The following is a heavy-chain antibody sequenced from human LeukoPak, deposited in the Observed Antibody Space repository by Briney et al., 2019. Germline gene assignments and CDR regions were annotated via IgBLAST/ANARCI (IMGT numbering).Heavy chain of an antibody. Sequence: SETLSLTCTVSGGSIKSYYWSWIRQPPGKGLQWIGCIHYSGSTNYNPSLKSRVTISVDTSKNQFSLKLSSVTAADTAVYYCGRDLEENGVTHWGLGTLVTVSS. CDR2: IHYSGST. CDR1: GGSIKSYY. J-gene: IGHJ4*02. V-gene: IGHV4-59*01. CDR3: GRDLEENGVTH. D-gene: IGHD4-17*01.